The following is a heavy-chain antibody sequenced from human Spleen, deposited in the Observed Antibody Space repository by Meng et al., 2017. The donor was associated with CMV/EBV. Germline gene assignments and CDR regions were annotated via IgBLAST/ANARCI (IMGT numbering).Heavy chain of an antibody. Sequence: ASVKVSCKTSGYTFNDYYIHWVRQAPGQGLEWMGWINPKSGDTTYAQSFQDRVTMTRDTSISTAYMELSSLTSDDTAVYYCARASGNYFDFDYWGQGMLVTVSS. CDR2: INPKSGDT. CDR1: GYTFNDYY. V-gene: IGHV1-2*02. J-gene: IGHJ4*02. CDR3: ARASGNYFDFDY. D-gene: IGHD1-26*01.